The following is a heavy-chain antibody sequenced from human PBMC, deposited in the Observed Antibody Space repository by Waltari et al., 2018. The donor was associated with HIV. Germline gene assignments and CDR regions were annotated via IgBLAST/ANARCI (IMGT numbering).Heavy chain of an antibody. J-gene: IGHJ4*02. CDR1: GYTFPTYG. CDR2: INTKTGNP. CDR3: GRSPGRAVDY. V-gene: IGHV7-4-1*02. Sequence: QVPLVQSGSELKEPGASVQVYCKASGYTFPTYGIHWVRQAPGQGLEWMGWINTKTGNPTDAQGFTGRFVFSLDTSVTSAYLQSTSLRSEDTAVYYCGRSPGRAVDYWGQGTLVTVFS.